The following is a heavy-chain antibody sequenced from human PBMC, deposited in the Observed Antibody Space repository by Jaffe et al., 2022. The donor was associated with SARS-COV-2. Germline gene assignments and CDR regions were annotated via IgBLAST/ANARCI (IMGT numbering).Heavy chain of an antibody. V-gene: IGHV3-23*04. CDR2: ISGSGGST. Sequence: EVQLVESGGGLVQPGGSLRLSCAASGFTFSSYAMSWVRQAPGKGLEWVSAISGSGGSTYYADSVKGRFTISRDNSKNTLYLQMNSLRAEDTAVYYCAKDLGLKKRHIVVVTAIGGWFDPWGQGTLVTVSS. D-gene: IGHD2-21*02. CDR1: GFTFSSYA. J-gene: IGHJ5*02. CDR3: AKDLGLKKRHIVVVTAIGGWFDP.